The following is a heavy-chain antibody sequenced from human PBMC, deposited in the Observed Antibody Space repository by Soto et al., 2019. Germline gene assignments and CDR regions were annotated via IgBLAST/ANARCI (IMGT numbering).Heavy chain of an antibody. V-gene: IGHV1-69*12. CDR2: IIPIFGTA. Sequence: QVQLVQSGAEVKKPGSSVKVSCKASGGTFSSYAISWVRQAPGQRLEWRGGIIPIFGTANYAQKFQGRVTVTADESTSAAYMELGSLTSEDTSVYYCARDGVGSGPASYFDLWGRGTLVTVSS. D-gene: IGHD2-15*01. CDR3: ARDGVGSGPASYFDL. CDR1: GGTFSSYA. J-gene: IGHJ2*01.